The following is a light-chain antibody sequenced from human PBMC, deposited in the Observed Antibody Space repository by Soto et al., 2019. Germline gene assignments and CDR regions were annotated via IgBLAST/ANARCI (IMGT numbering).Light chain of an antibody. CDR1: QDISNY. V-gene: IGKV1-33*01. Sequence: DLQMTQSPSSLSASVGDRVTITCQASQDISNYLNWYQQKPGKAPKLLIYAASKLETGVPSRCSGSGSGTDFTFTISSLQPEDIATYYCQQYDNLPITFGQGTRLEMK. CDR3: QQYDNLPIT. CDR2: AAS. J-gene: IGKJ5*01.